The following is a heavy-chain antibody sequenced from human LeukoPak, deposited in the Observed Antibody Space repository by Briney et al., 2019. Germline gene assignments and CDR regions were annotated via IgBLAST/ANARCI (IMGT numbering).Heavy chain of an antibody. CDR3: ARGGLSSTSRFIDY. CDR2: FNPTRGGT. CDR1: GYTFPHYY. J-gene: IGHJ4*02. D-gene: IGHD2-2*01. Sequence: ASVKVPCKAPGYTFPHYYIQWVRQPPGQALEWMAWFNPTRGGTNYAQKFQGRVTMTRATSICTAYMELSRLRSDDTAVYYCARGGLSSTSRFIDYWCQGTLVTVSS. V-gene: IGHV1-2*02.